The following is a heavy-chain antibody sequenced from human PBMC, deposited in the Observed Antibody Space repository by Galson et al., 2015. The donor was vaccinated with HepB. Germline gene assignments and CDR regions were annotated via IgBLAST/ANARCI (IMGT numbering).Heavy chain of an antibody. V-gene: IGHV3-48*04. J-gene: IGHJ4*02. CDR3: VRARGESLRYSFDY. Sequence: SLRLSCAASGFTFSSYAMSWVRQAPGKGLEWVSHINTGSTTVYYTDSVKGRFTISRDNAKNSLYLQMDSLRTEDTAVYYCVRARGESLRYSFDYWGQGALVTVSS. CDR1: GFTFSSYA. D-gene: IGHD3-16*01. CDR2: INTGSTTV.